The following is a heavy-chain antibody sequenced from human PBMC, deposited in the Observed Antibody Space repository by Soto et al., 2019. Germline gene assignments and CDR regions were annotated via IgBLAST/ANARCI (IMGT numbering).Heavy chain of an antibody. CDR3: ARAKITMVRGVISHYYYYGMDV. CDR1: GYTFTVYY. Sequence: ASVKVSCKASGYTFTVYYMHWVRQAPGQGLEWMGWINPNSGGTNYAQKFQGRVTMTRDTSISTAYMEPSRLRSDDTAVYYCARAKITMVRGVISHYYYYGMDVWGKGTTVTVS. V-gene: IGHV1-2*02. CDR2: INPNSGGT. J-gene: IGHJ6*04. D-gene: IGHD3-10*01.